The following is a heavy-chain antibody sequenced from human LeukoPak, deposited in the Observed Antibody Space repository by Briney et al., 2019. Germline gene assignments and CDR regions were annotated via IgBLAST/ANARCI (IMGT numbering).Heavy chain of an antibody. D-gene: IGHD6-13*01. CDR2: IYYSGST. V-gene: IGHV4-39*01. Sequence: SETLSLTCAVYGGSFSRYYWSWIRQPPGKGLEWIGSIYYSGSTYYNPSLKSRVTISVDTSKNQFSLKLSSVTAADTAVYYCARRWANLAFDYWGQGTLVTVSS. CDR3: ARRWANLAFDY. CDR1: GGSFSRYY. J-gene: IGHJ4*02.